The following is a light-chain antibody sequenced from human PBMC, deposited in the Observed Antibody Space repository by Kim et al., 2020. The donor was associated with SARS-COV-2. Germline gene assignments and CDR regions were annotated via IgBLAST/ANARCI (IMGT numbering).Light chain of an antibody. J-gene: IGLJ2*01. Sequence: ELTQPPSASGTPGQRVTISCSGSNSNIGSNTVNWYQHLPGTAPKLLIYSNNQRPSGVPDRFSGSKSGTSASLAFSGLQSEDEADYYCAAWDDSLNGVIFGGGTQLTVL. V-gene: IGLV1-44*01. CDR2: SNN. CDR3: AAWDDSLNGVI. CDR1: NSNIGSNT.